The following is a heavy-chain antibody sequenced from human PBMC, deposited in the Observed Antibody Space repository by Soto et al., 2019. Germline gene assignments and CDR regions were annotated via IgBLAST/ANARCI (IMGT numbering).Heavy chain of an antibody. Sequence: GSLRLSCAASGFTFSSSWMYWVRQAPGKGLVWVSRINNDGSSTNYADSVKGRFTIYRDNARNTLYLQMNSLRAEDTAVYYCARSAYYDSTGYLPQWGQGTLVTVSS. D-gene: IGHD3-22*01. CDR3: ARSAYYDSTGYLPQ. V-gene: IGHV3-74*01. J-gene: IGHJ4*02. CDR1: GFTFSSSW. CDR2: INNDGSST.